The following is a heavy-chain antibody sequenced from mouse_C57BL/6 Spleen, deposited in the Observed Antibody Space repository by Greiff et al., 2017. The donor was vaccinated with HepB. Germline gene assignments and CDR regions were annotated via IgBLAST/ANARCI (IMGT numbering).Heavy chain of an antibody. Sequence: QVHVKQPGTELVKPGASVKLSCKASGYTFTSYWMHWVKQRPGQGLEWIGNINPSNGGTNYNEKFKSKATLTVDKSSSTAYMQLSSLTSEDSAVYYCAREPYYYGSDYWGQGTTLTVSS. CDR3: AREPYYYGSDY. D-gene: IGHD1-1*01. CDR2: INPSNGGT. J-gene: IGHJ2*01. CDR1: GYTFTSYW. V-gene: IGHV1-53*01.